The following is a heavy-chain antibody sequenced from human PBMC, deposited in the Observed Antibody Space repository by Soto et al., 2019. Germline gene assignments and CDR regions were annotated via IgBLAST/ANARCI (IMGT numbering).Heavy chain of an antibody. J-gene: IGHJ3*02. CDR2: ISYDGSNK. CDR1: GFTFRSYG. V-gene: IGHV3-30*18. CDR3: AKGGVGSTSNAFDI. Sequence: GGSLRLSCAASGFTFRSYGMHWVGQAPGKGLEWVTVISYDGSNKYYADSVRGRFTISRDNSKNTLYLQMHSLRPEDTALYYCAKGGVGSTSNAFDIWGQGTMGTVSS. D-gene: IGHD1-26*01.